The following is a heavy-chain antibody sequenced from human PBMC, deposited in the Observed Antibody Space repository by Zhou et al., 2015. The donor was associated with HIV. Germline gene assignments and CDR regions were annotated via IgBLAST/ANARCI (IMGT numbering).Heavy chain of an antibody. CDR2: IIPIFGTA. Sequence: QVQLVQSGAEVKKPGSSVKVSCKASGGTFSSYAISWVRQAPGQGLEWMGGIIPIFGTANYAQKFQGRVTITADESTSTAYMELSSLRSEDTAVYYCARAGVPAAIDSSGYYSDYWGQGTLVTVSS. CDR1: GGTFSSYA. CDR3: ARAGVPAAIDSSGYYSDY. V-gene: IGHV1-69*01. J-gene: IGHJ4*02. D-gene: IGHD3-22*01.